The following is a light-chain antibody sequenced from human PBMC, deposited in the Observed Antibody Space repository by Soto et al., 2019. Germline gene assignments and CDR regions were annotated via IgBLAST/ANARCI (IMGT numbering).Light chain of an antibody. J-gene: IGKJ4*01. CDR2: GAS. V-gene: IGKV3-20*01. Sequence: EILLTQSPGTLSLSPGDRATLSCRASQLLSNSFLAWYQQRPGQTPRLLISGASIRATDIPDRFSGSGSGTDFTLTISRLEPDDFAVYFCQQYGYLPLSFGGGTRVEIK. CDR1: QLLSNSF. CDR3: QQYGYLPLS.